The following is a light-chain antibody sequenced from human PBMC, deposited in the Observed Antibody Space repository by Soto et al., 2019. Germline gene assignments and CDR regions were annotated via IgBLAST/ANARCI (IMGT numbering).Light chain of an antibody. CDR3: QQYNIWPPKFI. Sequence: DIVMTQSPATLSASPGETVTLSCRASQTGYNNLAWYQQKPGQAPRLLIFDASTRATGLPARFSGSGSGTEFTLTISSLQSEDFAVYYCQQYNIWPPKFIFGQGTKLEI. V-gene: IGKV3-15*01. CDR1: QTGYNN. CDR2: DAS. J-gene: IGKJ2*01.